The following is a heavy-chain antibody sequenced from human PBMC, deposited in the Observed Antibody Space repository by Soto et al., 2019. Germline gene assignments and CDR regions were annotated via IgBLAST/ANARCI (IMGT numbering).Heavy chain of an antibody. CDR1: GFTFSSYW. CDR3: ARYDYIWGSYRAYYFDY. Sequence: EVQLVESGGGLVQPGGSLRLSCAASGFTFSSYWMSWVRQAPGKGLEWVANIKQDGSEKYYVDSVKGRFTISRDNAKNSLYLHMNSLRAEDTAVYYCARYDYIWGSYRAYYFDYWGQGTLVTVSS. D-gene: IGHD3-16*01. V-gene: IGHV3-7*01. J-gene: IGHJ4*02. CDR2: IKQDGSEK.